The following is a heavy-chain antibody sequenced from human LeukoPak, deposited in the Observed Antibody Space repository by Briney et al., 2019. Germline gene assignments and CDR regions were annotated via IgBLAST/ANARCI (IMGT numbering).Heavy chain of an antibody. V-gene: IGHV3-74*01. J-gene: IGHJ2*01. D-gene: IGHD6-19*01. Sequence: GGSLRLSCAASGFTFNNYWMHWVRQAPGKGLVWVSPINPDGTVTTYADSVKGRFTISRDNAKNTLYLQMNSLRAENTAVYYCVRDSPSGFFDLWGRGTLVTVSS. CDR1: GFTFNNYW. CDR3: VRDSPSGFFDL. CDR2: INPDGTVT.